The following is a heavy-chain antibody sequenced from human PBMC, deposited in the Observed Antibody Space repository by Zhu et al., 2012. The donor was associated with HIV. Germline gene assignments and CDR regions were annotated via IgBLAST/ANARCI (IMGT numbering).Heavy chain of an antibody. CDR3: ARHVSTIIAFDV. V-gene: IGHV4-39*01. Sequence: QLHLQESGPGLVKPSETLSLTCTVSGGSIISPDYHWGWIRQPPGKGLEWIGSIYFSGGTYYNSSLKSRVSISVDTSKNQFSLKLSSVSAADTSIYYCARHVSTIIAFDVWGQGTMVAVSS. D-gene: IGHD5/OR15-5a*01. J-gene: IGHJ3*01. CDR1: GGSIISPDYH. CDR2: IYFSGGT.